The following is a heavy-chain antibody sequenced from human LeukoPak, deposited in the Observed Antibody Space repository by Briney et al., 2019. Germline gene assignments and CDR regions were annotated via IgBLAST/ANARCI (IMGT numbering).Heavy chain of an antibody. J-gene: IGHJ6*03. D-gene: IGHD2-8*01. Sequence: GESLKISCKGSGYSFASSWIGWVRQMPGKGLEWMGIICPDDSDTRYSPSFEGQITISVDKSISTAYLQWSSLKASDTAVYYCARHGHCTNGVCYSNYYYHMDVWGKGTTVTVS. CDR2: ICPDDSDT. CDR1: GYSFASSW. CDR3: ARHGHCTNGVCYSNYYYHMDV. V-gene: IGHV5-51*01.